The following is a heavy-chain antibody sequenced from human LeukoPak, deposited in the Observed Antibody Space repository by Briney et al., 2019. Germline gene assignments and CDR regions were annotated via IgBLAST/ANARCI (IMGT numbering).Heavy chain of an antibody. J-gene: IGHJ6*02. Sequence: PSQTLSLTCAVSGGSISSGGYSWSWIRQPPGKGLEWIGYIYYSGSTYYNPSLKSRVTISIDRSKNQFSLKLSSVTAADTAVYYCVGAWGDYYYYGMDVWGQGTTVTVSS. CDR1: GGSISSGGYS. CDR2: IYYSGST. V-gene: IGHV4-30-2*01. CDR3: VGAWGDYYYYGMDV. D-gene: IGHD3-16*01.